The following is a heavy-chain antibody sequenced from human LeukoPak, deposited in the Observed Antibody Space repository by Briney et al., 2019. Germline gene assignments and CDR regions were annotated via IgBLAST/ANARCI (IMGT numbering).Heavy chain of an antibody. CDR3: ASLRGSLGWFDP. CDR2: FYYSGST. J-gene: IGHJ5*02. CDR1: GASIDTGTYY. Sequence: SETLSLTCTVSGASIDTGTYYWGWIRQPPGKGLEWIGNFYYSGSTYYNPSLKSRVTISVDTSKNQFSLKLNSVTAADMAVYYCASLRGSLGWFDPWGQGTLVTVSS. V-gene: IGHV4-39*01. D-gene: IGHD1-26*01.